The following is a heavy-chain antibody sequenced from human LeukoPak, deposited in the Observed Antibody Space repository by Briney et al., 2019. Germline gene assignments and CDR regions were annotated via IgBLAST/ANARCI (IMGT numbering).Heavy chain of an antibody. D-gene: IGHD3-22*01. CDR2: IASTDGST. J-gene: IGHJ4*02. Sequence: GGSLRLSCAASGFTFSRYAMSWVRQAPGKGLEWVSAIASTDGSTYYADSVKGRFTISRDNSKNTLYVQMNNVRAEDTAAYYCAKEPYDSPGYADYWGQGALVTVSS. V-gene: IGHV3-23*01. CDR3: AKEPYDSPGYADY. CDR1: GFTFSRYA.